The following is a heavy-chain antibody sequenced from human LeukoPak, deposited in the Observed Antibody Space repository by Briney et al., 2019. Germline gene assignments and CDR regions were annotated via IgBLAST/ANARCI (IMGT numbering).Heavy chain of an antibody. CDR3: ARVSGYSYGGNDY. V-gene: IGHV4-34*01. J-gene: IGHJ4*02. CDR2: INHSGST. Sequence: SETLSLTCAVYGGSFSGYYWSWIRQPPGKGLEWSGEINHSGSTNYNPSLKSRVTISVDTSKNQFSLKLSSVTAADTAVYYCARVSGYSYGGNDYWGQGTLVTVSS. D-gene: IGHD5-18*01. CDR1: GGSFSGYY.